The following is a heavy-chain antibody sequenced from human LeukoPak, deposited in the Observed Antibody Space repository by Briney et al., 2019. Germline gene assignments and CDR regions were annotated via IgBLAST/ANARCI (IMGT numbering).Heavy chain of an antibody. D-gene: IGHD3-3*01. CDR2: ISAYNGNT. J-gene: IGHJ4*02. Sequence: GASLKVSCKASGYTFTSYGISWVRQAPGQGLEWIGWISAYNGNTNYAQKLQGRVTMTTDTSTSTAYMELRSLRSDDTAVYYCARDRRFLEWLPIDYWGQGTLVTVSS. CDR3: ARDRRFLEWLPIDY. V-gene: IGHV1-18*01. CDR1: GYTFTSYG.